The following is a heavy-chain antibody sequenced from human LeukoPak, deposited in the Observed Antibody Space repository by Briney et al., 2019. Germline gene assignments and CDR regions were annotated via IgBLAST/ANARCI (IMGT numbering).Heavy chain of an antibody. Sequence: SETLSLTCAVYGGSFSGYYWSWIRQPPGKGLEWIGEINHSGSTNYNPSLKSRVTISVDTSKNQFSLKLSSVTAADTAVYYCAKDYLRYFDWTYVGDYFDYWGQGTLVTVSS. CDR2: INHSGST. J-gene: IGHJ4*02. D-gene: IGHD3-9*01. CDR1: GGSFSGYY. CDR3: AKDYLRYFDWTYVGDYFDY. V-gene: IGHV4-34*01.